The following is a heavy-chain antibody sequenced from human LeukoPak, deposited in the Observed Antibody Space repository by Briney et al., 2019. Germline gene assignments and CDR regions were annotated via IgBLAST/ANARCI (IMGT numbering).Heavy chain of an antibody. CDR1: GFTFSSYA. D-gene: IGHD3-10*01. CDR2: ISSNGGST. J-gene: IGHJ6*02. V-gene: IGHV3-64*01. Sequence: PGGSLRLSCAASGFTFSSYAMHWVRQAPGKGLEYVSAISSNGGSTYYANSVKGRFTISRDNSKNTLYLQMGSLRAEDMAVYYYARESWDYYYGMDVWGQGTTVTVSS. CDR3: ARESWDYYYGMDV.